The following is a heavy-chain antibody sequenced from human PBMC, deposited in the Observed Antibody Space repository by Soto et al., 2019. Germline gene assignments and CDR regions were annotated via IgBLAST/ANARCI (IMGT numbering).Heavy chain of an antibody. CDR2: MSGSGGSS. CDR3: AKNTVCNTAICYFDY. V-gene: IGHV3-23*01. Sequence: EVQLLESGGGLVQHGGSLRLPCAASGFTVSSYSMSWVRQAPGMGLEWVSAMSGSGGSSYYADSVKGRFIISRDNSKNMLYLQMDSLRAEDTAVYYCAKNTVCNTAICYFDYWGQGTLVTVSS. J-gene: IGHJ4*02. CDR1: GFTVSSYS. D-gene: IGHD4-17*01.